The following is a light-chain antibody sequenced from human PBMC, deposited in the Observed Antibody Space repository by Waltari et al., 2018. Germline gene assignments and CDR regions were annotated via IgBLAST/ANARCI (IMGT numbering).Light chain of an antibody. CDR1: SSDVGGYNS. CDR2: DVS. J-gene: IGLJ2*01. V-gene: IGLV2-14*03. CDR3: TSYTSGSTLL. Sequence: QSALTQPASVSGSPGQSITISCTGTSSDVGGYNSVSWYQQHPGKAPKLMIYDVSNRPSGVSNRFSGSKSGNTASLTISGLQAEDEADYYCTSYTSGSTLLFGGGTKLTVL.